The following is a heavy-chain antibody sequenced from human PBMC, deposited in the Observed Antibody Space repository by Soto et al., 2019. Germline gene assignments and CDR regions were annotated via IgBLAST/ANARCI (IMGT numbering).Heavy chain of an antibody. CDR2: IYPTVADI. CDR1: GYSFTSYW. CDR3: ARHMIRGVLTTKFDY. Sequence: GESLKISCKGSGYSFTSYWIGWVRQMPGKGPEWMGSIYPTVADIKYSPSFQGQVTISGDLSINTVYLQWSSLKASDTAMYYCARHMIRGVLTTKFDYWGQGTLVTVSS. J-gene: IGHJ4*02. V-gene: IGHV5-51*01. D-gene: IGHD3-10*01.